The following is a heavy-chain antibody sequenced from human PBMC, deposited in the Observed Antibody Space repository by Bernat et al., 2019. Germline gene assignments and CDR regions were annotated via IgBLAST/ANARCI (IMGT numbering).Heavy chain of an antibody. D-gene: IGHD5-18*01. CDR2: ISWNSGSI. CDR3: AKAQITPDTAMAMGLDY. Sequence: EVQLVESGGGLVQPGRSLRLSCAASGFTFDDYAMHWVRQAPGKGLEWVSGISWNSGSIGYADSVKGRFTISRDNAKNSQYLQMNSLRAEDTALYYCAKAQITPDTAMAMGLDYWGQGTLVTVSS. V-gene: IGHV3-9*01. CDR1: GFTFDDYA. J-gene: IGHJ4*02.